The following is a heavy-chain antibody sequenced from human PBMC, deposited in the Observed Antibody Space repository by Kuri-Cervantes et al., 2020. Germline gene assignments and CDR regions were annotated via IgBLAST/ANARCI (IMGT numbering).Heavy chain of an antibody. CDR1: GYSISSCCY. CDR3: ARVFRPLFGPLLGGYSDY. CDR2: IYHSGST. D-gene: IGHD3-10*02. V-gene: IGHV4-38-2*01. Sequence: SQTLSLTCAVSGYSISSCCYWGWIRQPPGKGLEWIGSIYHSGSTYYNPSLKSRITISLDTSKNQFSLKLSSVTAADTAVYYCARVFRPLFGPLLGGYSDYWGQGTLVTVSS. J-gene: IGHJ4*02.